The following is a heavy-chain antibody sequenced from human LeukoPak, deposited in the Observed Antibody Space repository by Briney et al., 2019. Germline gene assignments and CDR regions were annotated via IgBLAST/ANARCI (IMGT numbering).Heavy chain of an antibody. D-gene: IGHD1-26*01. Sequence: GSSVKVSCKASGGTFSSYAITWVRQAPGQGLEWMGRIIPIFGTANYAQKFQGRVTITTDESTSTAYMELSSLRSEDTAVYYCARTKSIVGATYFDYWGQGTLVTVSS. CDR2: IIPIFGTA. V-gene: IGHV1-69*05. CDR1: GGTFSSYA. CDR3: ARTKSIVGATYFDY. J-gene: IGHJ4*02.